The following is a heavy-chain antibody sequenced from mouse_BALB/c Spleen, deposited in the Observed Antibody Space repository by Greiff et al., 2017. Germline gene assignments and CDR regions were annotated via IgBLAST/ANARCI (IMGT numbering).Heavy chain of an antibody. J-gene: IGHJ2*01. Sequence: EVQVVESGGGLVQPGGSRKLSCAASGFTFSSFGMHWVRQAPEKGLEWVAYISSGSSTIYYADTVKGRFTISRDNPKNTLFLQMTSLRSEDTAMYYCARGLYYYGSSYVDYFDYWGQGTTLTVSS. CDR1: GFTFSSFG. CDR3: ARGLYYYGSSYVDYFDY. V-gene: IGHV5-17*02. CDR2: ISSGSSTI. D-gene: IGHD1-1*01.